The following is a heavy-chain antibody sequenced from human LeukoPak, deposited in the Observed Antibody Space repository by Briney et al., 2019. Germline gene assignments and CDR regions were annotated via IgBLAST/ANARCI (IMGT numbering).Heavy chain of an antibody. D-gene: IGHD6-19*01. V-gene: IGHV1-46*01. Sequence: GASVKVSCKASGYTFSIYNMHWVRQAPGQGLEWMGIINPSGGSTTNAQKFQGRVTMTRDTSTVYMELSSLRSEDTAVYYCAKIDAQWLVPRGYYFDYWGQGTLVTVSS. J-gene: IGHJ4*02. CDR3: AKIDAQWLVPRGYYFDY. CDR2: INPSGGST. CDR1: GYTFSIYN.